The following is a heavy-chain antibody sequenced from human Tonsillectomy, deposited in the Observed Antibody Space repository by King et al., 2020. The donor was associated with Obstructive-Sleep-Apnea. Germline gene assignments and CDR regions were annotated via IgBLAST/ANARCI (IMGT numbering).Heavy chain of an antibody. CDR1: GGSISSYY. J-gene: IGHJ4*02. D-gene: IGHD5-24*01. V-gene: IGHV4-59*08. Sequence: QLQESGPGLVKPSETLSLTCTVSGGSISSYYWTWIRQPPGKGLEWIGYIYYSGSTNYNPSLKSRVTISVDTSKTQFSLKLSSVTAADTAVYYCARLAEMATVVDYWGQGTLVTVSS. CDR3: ARLAEMATVVDY. CDR2: IYYSGST.